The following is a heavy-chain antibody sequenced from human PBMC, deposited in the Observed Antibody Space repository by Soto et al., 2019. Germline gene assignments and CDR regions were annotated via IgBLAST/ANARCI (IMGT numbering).Heavy chain of an antibody. CDR2: INPDTGTT. V-gene: IGHV1-46*01. CDR3: ANCPIYCGDSYFAY. D-gene: IGHD2-21*01. Sequence: QVQLVQSGAALRKPGASVKLSCQASGYTFTHYYIHWVRQAPVQGIEWLAIINPDTGTTSYAQTFQGRVTLTTDTSASTVYFELSGLAAEDTAVYYCANCPIYCGDSYFAYGGQGTLVTVSS. J-gene: IGHJ4*02. CDR1: GYTFTHYY.